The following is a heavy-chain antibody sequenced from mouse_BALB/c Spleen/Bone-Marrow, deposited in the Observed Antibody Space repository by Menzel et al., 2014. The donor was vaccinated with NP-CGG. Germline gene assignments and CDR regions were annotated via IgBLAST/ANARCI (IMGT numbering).Heavy chain of an antibody. J-gene: IGHJ2*01. Sequence: EVMLVESGGGLVQPGGSLKLSCAASGFTFSSYGMSWVRQTPDKRLELVASINSNGGSTYYPDSVKGRFTTSRDNAKNTLSLQMSSLKSEDTAMYYCARGNHGNCVDYFDYWGQGTTLTVSS. CDR3: ARGNHGNCVDYFDY. V-gene: IGHV5-6-3*01. D-gene: IGHD2-1*01. CDR2: INSNGGST. CDR1: GFTFSSYG.